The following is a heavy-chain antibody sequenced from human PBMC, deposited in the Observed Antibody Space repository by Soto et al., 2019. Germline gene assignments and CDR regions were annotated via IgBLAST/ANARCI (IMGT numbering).Heavy chain of an antibody. Sequence: SETLSLTCTVSGGSISSSSYYWGWIRQPPGKGLEWIGSIFYSGSTYYNPSLKSRVTISVDTSKNQFSLKLSSVTAADTAVYYCACIFSGGYSYGCYYYGMDVWGQGTTVT. D-gene: IGHD5-18*01. J-gene: IGHJ6*02. CDR3: ACIFSGGYSYGCYYYGMDV. V-gene: IGHV4-39*01. CDR2: IFYSGST. CDR1: GGSISSSSYY.